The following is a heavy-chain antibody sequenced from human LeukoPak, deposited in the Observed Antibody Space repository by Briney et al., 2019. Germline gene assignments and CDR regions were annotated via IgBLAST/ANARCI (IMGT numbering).Heavy chain of an antibody. CDR3: ARGNVAVSRDY. Sequence: PGGSLRLSCAASGFTFTNYAMSWVRQAPGKGLEWVSAISGSGGSTYYADSVKGRFTISRDNSKNTLYLQMNSLRAEDTAVYYCARGNVAVSRDYWGQGTLATVSS. J-gene: IGHJ4*02. CDR2: ISGSGGST. D-gene: IGHD2-15*01. CDR1: GFTFTNYA. V-gene: IGHV3-23*01.